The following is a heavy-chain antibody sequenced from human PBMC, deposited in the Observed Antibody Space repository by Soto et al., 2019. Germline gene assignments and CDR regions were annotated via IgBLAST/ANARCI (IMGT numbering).Heavy chain of an antibody. CDR1: GYTLTELS. CDR2: FDPEDGET. J-gene: IGHJ6*02. Sequence: EASVKVSCKVSGYTLTELSMHWVRQAPGKGLEWMGGFDPEDGETIYAQKFQGRVTMTEDTSTDTAYMELSSLRSEDTAVYYCATVGIAARRLTQGYYYYYYGMDVWGQGTTVTVSS. V-gene: IGHV1-24*01. D-gene: IGHD6-6*01. CDR3: ATVGIAARRLTQGYYYYYYGMDV.